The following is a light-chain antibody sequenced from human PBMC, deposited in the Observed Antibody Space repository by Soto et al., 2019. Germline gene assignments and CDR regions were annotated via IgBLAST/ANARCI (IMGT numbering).Light chain of an antibody. J-gene: IGKJ4*01. CDR1: QSVSIN. V-gene: IGKV3-20*01. CDR2: GAS. Sequence: EIVLTQSQVILSVSPLESTTISCRASQSVSINLAWYQQKPGQAPRLLIYGASNRATGIPDRFSGSGSGTDFTLTISRLEPEDFAVYYCQQFSSYPLTFGGGTKVDI. CDR3: QQFSSYPLT.